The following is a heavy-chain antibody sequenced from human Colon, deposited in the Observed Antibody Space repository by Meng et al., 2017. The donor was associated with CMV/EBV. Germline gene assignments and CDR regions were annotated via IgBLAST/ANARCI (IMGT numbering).Heavy chain of an antibody. J-gene: IGHJ4*02. CDR2: INHSGST. D-gene: IGHD4-17*01. V-gene: IGHV4-34*01. CDR3: ARRYDYGDYGIDY. Sequence: TCAVYGGSFSDYYWSWIRQPPGKGLEWIGEINHSGSTNYNPSLKSRVTISVDTSKSQFSLRLTSVTAADTAVYYCARRYDYGDYGIDYWGQGTLVTVSS. CDR1: GGSFSDYY.